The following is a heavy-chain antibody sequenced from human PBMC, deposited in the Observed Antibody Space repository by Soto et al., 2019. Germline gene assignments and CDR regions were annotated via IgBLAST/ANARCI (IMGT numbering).Heavy chain of an antibody. Sequence: PGGSLRLSCAASGFTFGRYSMNWVRQAPGKGLEWVSSISSSSSYIYYADSVKGRFTISRDNAKNSLYLQMNSLRAEDTAVYYCAGKGCSGGSCYHMNWFDFCGQGAFVTVSS. J-gene: IGHJ5*01. V-gene: IGHV3-21*01. CDR1: GFTFGRYS. D-gene: IGHD2-15*01. CDR3: AGKGCSGGSCYHMNWFDF. CDR2: ISSSSSYI.